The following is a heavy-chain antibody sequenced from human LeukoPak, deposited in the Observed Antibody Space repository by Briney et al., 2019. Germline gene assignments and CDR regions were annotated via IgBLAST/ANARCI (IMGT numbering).Heavy chain of an antibody. D-gene: IGHD4-17*01. V-gene: IGHV7-4-1*02. Sequence: RASVKVSCKASGGTFSSYAISWVRQAPGQGLEWMGWININTGNPTYAQGFTGRFVFSLDTSVSTAYLQISSLKAEDTAVYYCARASPTTVTTYYYGMDVWGQGTTVTVSS. CDR3: ARASPTTVTTYYYGMDV. CDR2: ININTGNP. CDR1: GGTFSSYA. J-gene: IGHJ6*02.